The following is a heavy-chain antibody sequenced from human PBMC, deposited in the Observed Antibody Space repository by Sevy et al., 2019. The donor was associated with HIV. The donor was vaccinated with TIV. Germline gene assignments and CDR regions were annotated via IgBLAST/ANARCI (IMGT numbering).Heavy chain of an antibody. CDR2: ISSSGHTI. Sequence: GGSLRLSCAASGFTFSDYYMNWIRQAPGKGLEWVSYISSSGHTIYYGDSMKGRFTISRDNSRNSQYLQMSSLRVEDTAVYYCARLTTIGGAFDIWGQGTMVTVSS. J-gene: IGHJ3*02. CDR3: ARLTTIGGAFDI. CDR1: GFTFSDYY. D-gene: IGHD1-1*01. V-gene: IGHV3-11*04.